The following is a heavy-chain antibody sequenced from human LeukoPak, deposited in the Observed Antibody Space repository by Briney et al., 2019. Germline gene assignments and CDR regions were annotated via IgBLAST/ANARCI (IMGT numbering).Heavy chain of an antibody. D-gene: IGHD6-13*01. CDR3: ARDDSSSWYGGSYYYYMDV. J-gene: IGHJ6*03. V-gene: IGHV3-48*03. CDR2: ISSSGSTI. Sequence: GGSLRLSCAASGFTFSSYEMNWVRQAPGKGLEWVSYISSSGSTIYYADSVKGRFTISRDNAKNSLYLQMSSLRAEDTAVYYCARDDSSSWYGGSYYYYMDVWGKGTTVTVSS. CDR1: GFTFSSYE.